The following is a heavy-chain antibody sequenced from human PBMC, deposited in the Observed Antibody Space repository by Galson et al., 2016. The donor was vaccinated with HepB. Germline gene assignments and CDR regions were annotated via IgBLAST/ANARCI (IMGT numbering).Heavy chain of an antibody. CDR3: AKERLVRRIFDH. Sequence: SLRLSCAASGFVFSSFGLSWVRQAPGKGLEWVASISTRRTTYYSDSVQGRFTISRDNPNNTLYLQMNGLRAEDTAVYYCAKERLVRRIFDHWGQGTLLTVSS. V-gene: IGHV3-23*01. CDR2: ISTRRTT. D-gene: IGHD1-1*01. CDR1: GFVFSSFG. J-gene: IGHJ4*02.